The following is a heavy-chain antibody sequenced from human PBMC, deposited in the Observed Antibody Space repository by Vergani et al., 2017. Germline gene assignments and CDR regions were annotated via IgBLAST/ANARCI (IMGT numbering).Heavy chain of an antibody. J-gene: IGHJ4*02. Sequence: QVQLQESGPVLVKPSQTLSLTCSVSGDSISSGVYYWNWIRQHPGKGLEWIGYIYSTGSTHHNPSLRRRINMSVDTSKNQFSLKLSSVTAADTAVYYCARSALVRGVILDYWGQGTLVTVSS. V-gene: IGHV4-31*03. D-gene: IGHD3-10*01. CDR3: ARSALVRGVILDY. CDR2: IYSTGST. CDR1: GDSISSGVYY.